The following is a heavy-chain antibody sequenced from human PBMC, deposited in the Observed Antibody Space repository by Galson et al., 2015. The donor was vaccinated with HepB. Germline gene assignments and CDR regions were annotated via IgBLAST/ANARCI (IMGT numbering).Heavy chain of an antibody. Sequence: SLRLSCAASGFTFSSYWMHWVRQAPGKGLVWVSRINSDGSSTSYADSVKGRFTISRDNAKNTLYLQMNSLRAGDTAVYYCAPRLLHSGGMDVWGQGTTVTVSS. J-gene: IGHJ6*02. V-gene: IGHV3-74*01. CDR1: GFTFSSYW. CDR2: INSDGSST. CDR3: APRLLHSGGMDV. D-gene: IGHD2-15*01.